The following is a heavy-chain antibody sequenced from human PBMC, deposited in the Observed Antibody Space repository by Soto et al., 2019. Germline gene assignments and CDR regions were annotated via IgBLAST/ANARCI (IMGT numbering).Heavy chain of an antibody. D-gene: IGHD2-15*01. CDR3: ARGYCSGGSFPGDY. J-gene: IGHJ4*02. Sequence: QVQLVESGGGVVQPGRSLRLSCAASGFTFSSYAMYWVRQAPGTGLEWVAVISYDGSKKYYADSVKGRFTISRDNSKNTLYLQMNSLRAEDTAVYYCARGYCSGGSFPGDYWGQGTLVTVSS. CDR2: ISYDGSKK. CDR1: GFTFSSYA. V-gene: IGHV3-30-3*01.